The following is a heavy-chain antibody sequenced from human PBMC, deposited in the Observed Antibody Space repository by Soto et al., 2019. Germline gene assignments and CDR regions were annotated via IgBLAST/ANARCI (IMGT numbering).Heavy chain of an antibody. CDR3: AKGPPFLPDSYDSSGRGYYFDY. D-gene: IGHD3-22*01. V-gene: IGHV3-23*01. CDR2: ISGSGGST. CDR1: GFTFSSYA. Sequence: GGSLRLSCAASGFTFSSYAMSWVRQAPGKGLEWVSAISGSGGSTYYADSVKGRFTISRDNSKNTLYLQMNSLRAEDTAVYYCAKGPPFLPDSYDSSGRGYYFDYWGQGTLVTVSS. J-gene: IGHJ4*02.